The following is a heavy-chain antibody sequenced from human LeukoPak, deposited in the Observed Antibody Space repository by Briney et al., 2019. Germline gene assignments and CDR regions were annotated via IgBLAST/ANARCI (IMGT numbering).Heavy chain of an antibody. Sequence: SETLSLTCTVSGGSISIYYWSWIRQPAGKGLEWIGRIYTSGSTNYNPSLKSRVTMSVDTSKNQFSLKLSSVTAADTAVYYCARRAVDSGYDWRDYYYYYMDVWGKGTTVTVSS. CDR3: ARRAVDSGYDWRDYYYYYMDV. J-gene: IGHJ6*03. CDR2: IYTSGST. D-gene: IGHD5-12*01. V-gene: IGHV4-4*07. CDR1: GGSISIYY.